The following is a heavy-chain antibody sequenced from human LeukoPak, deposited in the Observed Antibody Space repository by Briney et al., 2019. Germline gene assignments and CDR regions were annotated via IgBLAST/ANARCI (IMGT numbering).Heavy chain of an antibody. Sequence: GGSLRLSCAASAFTISSYAMSWVRQAPGKGLEWSSAISGSGGSTYYADSVKGRFTISRDNSKNTLYLQMNSLSAEDTAVYYCAKAGGDYDYFDYWVQGTLVTVSS. CDR1: AFTISSYA. J-gene: IGHJ4*02. CDR3: AKAGGDYDYFDY. V-gene: IGHV3-23*01. CDR2: ISGSGGST. D-gene: IGHD4-17*01.